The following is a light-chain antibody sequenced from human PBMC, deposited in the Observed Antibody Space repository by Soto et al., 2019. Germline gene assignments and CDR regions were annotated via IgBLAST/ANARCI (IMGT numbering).Light chain of an antibody. CDR2: WAS. Sequence: DIVMTQSPDSLAVSLGERATINCKSSQSVLFSSNNKNYLAWYQQKPGQPPKLLISWASTRESGVPDRFSGSGSGTDFPLPIRSLQAEDVAVYYCQQYYSTPYTFGQGTKLEIK. J-gene: IGKJ2*01. CDR3: QQYYSTPYT. CDR1: QSVLFSSNNKNY. V-gene: IGKV4-1*01.